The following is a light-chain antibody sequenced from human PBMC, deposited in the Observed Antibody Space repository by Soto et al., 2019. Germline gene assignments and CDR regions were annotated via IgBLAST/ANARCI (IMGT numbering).Light chain of an antibody. J-gene: IGLJ1*01. CDR3: SSYTNINTRACV. CDR1: SDDIGSYNR. Sequence: QSVLTQPASVSGSPGQSITISCTGTSDDIGSYNRVSWYQQHPGKAPKLIIYEVTDRPSGVSNRFSGSKSGNTASLTISGLQAEDEAEYYCSSYTNINTRACVFXTGTKLTVL. V-gene: IGLV2-14*01. CDR2: EVT.